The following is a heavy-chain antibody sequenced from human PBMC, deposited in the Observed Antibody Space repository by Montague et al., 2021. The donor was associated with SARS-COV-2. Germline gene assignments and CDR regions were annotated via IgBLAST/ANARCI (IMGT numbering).Heavy chain of an antibody. J-gene: IGHJ4*02. CDR3: ARVVAAAGTPVFDY. Sequence: SDTLSLTCTVSGGSISSYYWSWIRQPPGKGLEWIGYIYYSGSTNYNPSLKSRVTISVDTSKNQFSLKLSSVTAADTAVYYCARVVAAAGTPVFDYWGQGTLVTVSS. V-gene: IGHV4-59*07. CDR1: GGSISSYY. D-gene: IGHD6-13*01. CDR2: IYYSGST.